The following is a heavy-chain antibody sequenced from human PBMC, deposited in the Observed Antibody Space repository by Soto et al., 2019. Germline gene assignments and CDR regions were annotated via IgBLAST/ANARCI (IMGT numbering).Heavy chain of an antibody. J-gene: IGHJ5*02. Sequence: GESLKISCRTSGYRFTSYWIAWVRQMPGKGLEWMGIIFPSDSDTRYSPSFQGQVTISADRSTSTVFLQWTSLKASDTAVYFCARKDKSGYFNWFDPWGQGTLVTVSS. D-gene: IGHD5-12*01. CDR3: ARKDKSGYFNWFDP. CDR2: IFPSDSDT. V-gene: IGHV5-51*01. CDR1: GYRFTSYW.